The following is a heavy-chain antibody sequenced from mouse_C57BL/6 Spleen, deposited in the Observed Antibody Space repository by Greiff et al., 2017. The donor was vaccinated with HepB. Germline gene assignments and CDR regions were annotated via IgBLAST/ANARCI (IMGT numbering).Heavy chain of an antibody. Sequence: EVQLQQSGPELVKPGASVKISCKASGYSFTGYYMNWVKQSPEKSLEWIGEINPSTGGTTYNQKFKAKATLTVDKSSSTAYMQLKSLTSEDSAVYYCARCPYYGSSFDVWGTGTTVTVSS. CDR2: INPSTGGT. D-gene: IGHD1-1*01. CDR1: GYSFTGYY. J-gene: IGHJ1*03. V-gene: IGHV1-42*01. CDR3: ARCPYYGSSFDV.